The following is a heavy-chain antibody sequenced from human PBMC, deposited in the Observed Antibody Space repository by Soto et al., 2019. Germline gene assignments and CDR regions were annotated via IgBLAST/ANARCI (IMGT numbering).Heavy chain of an antibody. Sequence: GGSLRLSCAASGFTFSNYWMHWVRQAPGKGLVWVSRINTDGSTTSHADSVKGRFSISRDNAKSTLYLQMNSLRAEDTAVYYCARGKPVGATDYWGQGTLVTVSS. CDR2: INTDGSTT. V-gene: IGHV3-74*01. CDR1: GFTFSNYW. J-gene: IGHJ4*02. CDR3: ARGKPVGATDY. D-gene: IGHD1-26*01.